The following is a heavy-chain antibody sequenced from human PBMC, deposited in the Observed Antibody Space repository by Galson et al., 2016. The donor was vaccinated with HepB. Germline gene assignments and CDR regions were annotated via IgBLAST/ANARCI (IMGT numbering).Heavy chain of an antibody. CDR1: SFTINSGYY. CDR2: IHHTGNT. V-gene: IGHV4-38-2*02. D-gene: IGHD3-10*01. CDR3: ARIRGTGWRGGFDF. Sequence: SETLSLTCTVSSFTINSGYYWVCIRQPPGKGLEGMGTIHHTGNTYYNPPLLSRVSISVATPRNSLSLRLTSPTRAATAVYYCARIRGTGWRGGFDFWGQGTLVTVSS. J-gene: IGHJ4*02.